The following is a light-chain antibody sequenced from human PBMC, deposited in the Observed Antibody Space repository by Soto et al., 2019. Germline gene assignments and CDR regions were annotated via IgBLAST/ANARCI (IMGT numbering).Light chain of an antibody. CDR1: QSVSSY. CDR2: DSS. Sequence: EIVLIQSPATLSLSPGERATLSCRASQSVSSYLAWYQQKPGQAPRLLIYDSSNRATGIPARFSGSGSGTDFTLTISSLEPEDFTLYYCQQRSNWPFTFGQGTRLEIK. J-gene: IGKJ5*01. V-gene: IGKV3-11*01. CDR3: QQRSNWPFT.